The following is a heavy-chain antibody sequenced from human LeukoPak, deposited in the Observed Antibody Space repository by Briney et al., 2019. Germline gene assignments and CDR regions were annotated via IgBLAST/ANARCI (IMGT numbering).Heavy chain of an antibody. CDR3: ARVLWNGDYPRFDY. D-gene: IGHD4-17*01. CDR1: GFTVSTNY. V-gene: IGHV3-53*01. CDR2: IYSGGTT. J-gene: IGHJ4*02. Sequence: GGSLRLSCAASGFTVSTNYMSWVRQAPGKGLEWVSIIYSGGTTYYADSVKGRFTISRDNSKNTLYLQMNSLRAEDTAVYYCARVLWNGDYPRFDYWGQGTLSPSPQ.